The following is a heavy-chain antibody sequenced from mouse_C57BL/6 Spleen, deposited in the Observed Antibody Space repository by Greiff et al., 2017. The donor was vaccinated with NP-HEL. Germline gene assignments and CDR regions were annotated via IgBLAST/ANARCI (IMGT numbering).Heavy chain of an antibody. J-gene: IGHJ2*01. CDR1: GYTFTSYW. D-gene: IGHD2-1*01. Sequence: QVQLKQPGAELVMPGASVKLSCKASGYTFTSYWMHWVKQRPGQGLEWIGEIDPSDSYTNYNQKFKGKSTLTVDKSSSTAYMQLSSLTSEDSAVYYCARKAVYYGNYVYFDYWGQGTTLTVSS. CDR2: IDPSDSYT. V-gene: IGHV1-69*01. CDR3: ARKAVYYGNYVYFDY.